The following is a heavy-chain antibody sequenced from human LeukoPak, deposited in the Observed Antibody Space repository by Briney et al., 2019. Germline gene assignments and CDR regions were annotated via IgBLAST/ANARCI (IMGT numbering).Heavy chain of an antibody. Sequence: ASVKVSCKASGSTFTSYYMHWGRQAPGQGLGGMGIFNPSVGSTSYAQKFQGRVTMTRDMSTSTVYMELSSLRSEDTAVYYCARVSPGESYDSSGYYHWFDPWGQGTLVTVSS. V-gene: IGHV1-46*01. D-gene: IGHD3-22*01. CDR2: FNPSVGST. CDR1: GSTFTSYY. CDR3: ARVSPGESYDSSGYYHWFDP. J-gene: IGHJ5*02.